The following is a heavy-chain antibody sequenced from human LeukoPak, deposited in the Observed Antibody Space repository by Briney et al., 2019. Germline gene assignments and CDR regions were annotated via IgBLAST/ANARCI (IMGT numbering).Heavy chain of an antibody. V-gene: IGHV3-30*04. Sequence: GGSLRLSCAASGFTFSRYSMHWVRQTPSKGLEWVAIILYDGSHAYYPDSVKGRFTISRDNSKNTVSLQINSLRADDTAVYYCARDNYVGNLDFWGQGTLVTVSS. CDR3: ARDNYVGNLDF. CDR1: GFTFSRYS. J-gene: IGHJ4*02. D-gene: IGHD4-23*01. CDR2: ILYDGSHA.